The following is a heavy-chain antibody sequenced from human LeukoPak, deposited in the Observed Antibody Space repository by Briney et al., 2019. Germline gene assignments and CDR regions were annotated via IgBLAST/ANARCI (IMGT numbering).Heavy chain of an antibody. CDR1: GFTFSSYS. CDR3: ARVSRAAFDI. CDR2: ISSSSSYI. V-gene: IGHV3-21*01. J-gene: IGHJ3*02. Sequence: PGGSLRLSCAASGFTFSSYSMNWVRQAPGKGLEWVSSISSSSSYIYYADSVKGRFTTSRDNAKNSLYLQMNSLRAEDTAVYYCARVSRAAFDIWGQGTMVTVSS.